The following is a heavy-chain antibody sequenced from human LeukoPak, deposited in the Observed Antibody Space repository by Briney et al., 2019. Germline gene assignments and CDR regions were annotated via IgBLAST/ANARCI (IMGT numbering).Heavy chain of an antibody. V-gene: IGHV3-30*02. Sequence: GGSLRLSCAASGFTFSSYGMHWVRQAPGKGLEWVAFIRYDGSNKYYADSVKGRFTISRDNSKNTLYLQMNSLRAEDMAVYYCAKDLRCSSTSCYPFGYWGQGTLVTVSS. CDR1: GFTFSSYG. D-gene: IGHD2-2*01. J-gene: IGHJ4*02. CDR2: IRYDGSNK. CDR3: AKDLRCSSTSCYPFGY.